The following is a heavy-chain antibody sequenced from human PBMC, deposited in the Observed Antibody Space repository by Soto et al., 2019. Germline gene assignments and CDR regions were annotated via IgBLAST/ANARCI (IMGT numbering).Heavy chain of an antibody. D-gene: IGHD3-3*01. J-gene: IGHJ5*02. V-gene: IGHV4-31*03. Sequence: KPSETLSLTCTVSGGSISSGGYYWSWIRQHPGKGLEWIGYIYYSGSTYYNPSLKSRVTISVDTSKNQFSLKLSSVTAADTAVYYCARGKYYDFWSGYYGSRNWFDPWGQGTLVTVSS. CDR2: IYYSGST. CDR3: ARGKYYDFWSGYYGSRNWFDP. CDR1: GGSISSGGYY.